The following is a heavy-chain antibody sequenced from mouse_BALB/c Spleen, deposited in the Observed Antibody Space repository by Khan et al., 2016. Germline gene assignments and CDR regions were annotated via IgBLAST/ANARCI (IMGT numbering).Heavy chain of an antibody. CDR3: ARLEDL. CDR1: GFSLTSYG. V-gene: IGHV2-9*02. CDR2: IWAGGST. Sequence: VELVESGPGLVAPAQTLSMTCTVSGFSLTSYGVHWVRQPPGQGLEWLGVIWAGGSTNYNAALMSSLTIRTDNTNSQDFLIMNSLQTDDTAMDYCARLEDLWGQGTTVTVSS. J-gene: IGHJ2*01.